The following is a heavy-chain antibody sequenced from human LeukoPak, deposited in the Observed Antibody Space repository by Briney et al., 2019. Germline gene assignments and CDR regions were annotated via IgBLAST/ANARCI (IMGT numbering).Heavy chain of an antibody. CDR3: TTTPSWGPAGFQH. D-gene: IGHD2-15*01. CDR1: GFTFSNAW. J-gene: IGHJ1*01. CDR2: IKSKTDGGTT. V-gene: IGHV3-15*01. Sequence: PGGSLRLSCAASGFTFSNAWMSWVRQAPGKGLEWVGRIKSKTDGGTTDYAAPVKGRFTISRDDSKNTLYLQMNSLKTEGTAVYYCTTTPSWGPAGFQHWGQGTLVTVSS.